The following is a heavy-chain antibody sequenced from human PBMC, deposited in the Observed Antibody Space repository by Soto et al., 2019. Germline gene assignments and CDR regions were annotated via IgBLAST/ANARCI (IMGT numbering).Heavy chain of an antibody. CDR1: GFTLSSYG. D-gene: IGHD2-2*01. CDR2: ISYDGSNK. Sequence: GGSLRLSCAASGFTLSSYGMHWVRQAPGKGLEWVAVISYDGSNKYYADSVKGRFTISRDNSKNTLYLQMNSLRAEDTAVYYCAKVTGYCSSTSCSRDYYYYYGMDVWGQGTKVTAP. V-gene: IGHV3-30*18. J-gene: IGHJ6*02. CDR3: AKVTGYCSSTSCSRDYYYYYGMDV.